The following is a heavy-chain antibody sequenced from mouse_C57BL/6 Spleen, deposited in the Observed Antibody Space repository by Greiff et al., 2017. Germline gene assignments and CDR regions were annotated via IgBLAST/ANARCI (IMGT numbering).Heavy chain of an antibody. D-gene: IGHD2-4*01. CDR2: IDPSDSYT. CDR3: ARSGGLRRGPWFAY. J-gene: IGHJ3*01. Sequence: VQLQQPGAELVKPGASVKLSCKASGYTFTSYWMQWVKQRPGQGLEWIGEIDPSDSYTNYNQKFKGKATLTVDTSSSTAYMQLSSLTSEDSAVYYCARSGGLRRGPWFAYWGQGTLVTVSA. V-gene: IGHV1-50*01. CDR1: GYTFTSYW.